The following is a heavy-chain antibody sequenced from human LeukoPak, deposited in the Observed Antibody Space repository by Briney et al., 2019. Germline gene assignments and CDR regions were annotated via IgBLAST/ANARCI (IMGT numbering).Heavy chain of an antibody. J-gene: IGHJ4*02. D-gene: IGHD3-16*01. CDR2: ISTYNGNT. V-gene: IGHV1-18*01. Sequence: GASVKVSCKASGGTFSSYAISWVRQAPGQGLEWMGWISTYNGNTNYAEKFQGRVTMTTDTSTSTAYLELRSLRSDDTAVHYCARKALNLGALGYWGQGTLVTVS. CDR1: GGTFSSYA. CDR3: ARKALNLGALGY.